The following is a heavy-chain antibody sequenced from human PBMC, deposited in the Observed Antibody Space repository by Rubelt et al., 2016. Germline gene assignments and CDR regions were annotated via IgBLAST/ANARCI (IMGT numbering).Heavy chain of an antibody. Sequence: QLQLQVSGPGLVKPSEALSLSCTVSGVSIATPNYYWGWVRQSPVKGLEFIGTIYHSGSTYYNSSLKIRGTITIVPSNGHISLGLSSVTTADSAVYFCVRQVWGSSHPYFDSWGQGTQVTVSS. V-gene: IGHV4-39*01. J-gene: IGHJ4*02. CDR1: GVSIATPNYY. CDR3: VRQVWGSSHPYFDS. D-gene: IGHD3-16*01. CDR2: IYHSGST.